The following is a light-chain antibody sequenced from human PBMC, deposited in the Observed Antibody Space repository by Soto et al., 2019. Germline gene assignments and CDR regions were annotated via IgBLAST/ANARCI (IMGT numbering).Light chain of an antibody. CDR1: QDIRNC. V-gene: IGKV1-33*01. Sequence: DIQMTQSPSSLSASVGDRVIITCQASQDIRNCLNWYQQKPGKAPKLLIYDASYLQTGVPSRFSGSGYATDFSFTISSLQPEDFATYYCQQCDNLPLTFGPGTKVDIK. CDR2: DAS. J-gene: IGKJ3*01. CDR3: QQCDNLPLT.